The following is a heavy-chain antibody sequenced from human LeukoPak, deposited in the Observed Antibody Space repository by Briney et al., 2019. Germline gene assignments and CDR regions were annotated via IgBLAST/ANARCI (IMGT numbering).Heavy chain of an antibody. D-gene: IGHD3-10*01. CDR2: IYYSGAT. V-gene: IGHV4-59*12. CDR3: ARGAVWSGATIYYYYGMDV. Sequence: SETLSLTCTVSGGSISTYYWNWIRQPPGKGLEWIGYIYYSGATNYNPSLKSRVTISVDTSKNQFSLKLSSVTAADTAVYYCARGAVWSGATIYYYYGMDVWGQGTTVTVSS. J-gene: IGHJ6*02. CDR1: GGSISTYY.